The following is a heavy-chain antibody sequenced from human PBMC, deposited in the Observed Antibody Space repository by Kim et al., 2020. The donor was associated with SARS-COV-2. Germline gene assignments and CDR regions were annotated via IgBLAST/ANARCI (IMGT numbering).Heavy chain of an antibody. Sequence: GGSLRLSCAASGFRFSESSMSWIRQAPGKGLEWLSYINGGSSDIHYADSVKGRFTISRDDAKNSLYLQINSVKVEDTAVYYCARDGAYCRGGSCHYFYFDFWGRGTPVSVSS. CDR2: INGGSSDI. D-gene: IGHD2-15*01. V-gene: IGHV3-11*05. CDR3: ARDGAYCRGGSCHYFYFDF. CDR1: GFRFSESS. J-gene: IGHJ2*01.